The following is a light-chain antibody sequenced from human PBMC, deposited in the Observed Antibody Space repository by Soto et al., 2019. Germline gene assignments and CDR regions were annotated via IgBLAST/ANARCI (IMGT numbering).Light chain of an antibody. V-gene: IGKV1-39*01. J-gene: IGKJ2*01. Sequence: DIQMTQSPSSLSASVGDRVTITCRASQSISSYLNWYQQKPGKAPKLLIYAASSLQSGVPSRFXGSGSGTDFTLIISSLQPEDFATYYCQQSYSTPPYTFGQGTKLEIK. CDR2: AAS. CDR3: QQSYSTPPYT. CDR1: QSISSY.